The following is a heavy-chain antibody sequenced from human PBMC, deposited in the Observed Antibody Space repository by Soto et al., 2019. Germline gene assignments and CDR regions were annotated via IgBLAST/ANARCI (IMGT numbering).Heavy chain of an antibody. CDR1: GFTFSSYW. Sequence: GGSLRLSCAXSGFTFSSYWMSWVRQAPGKGLEWVANIKQDGSQKYYVDSVKGRLTISRDNAKNSLYLQMNSLRAEDTAVYYCARVPTRTWIQLWLESYYYGMDVWGQGTTVTVSS. CDR2: IKQDGSQK. V-gene: IGHV3-7*01. CDR3: ARVPTRTWIQLWLESYYYGMDV. D-gene: IGHD5-18*01. J-gene: IGHJ6*02.